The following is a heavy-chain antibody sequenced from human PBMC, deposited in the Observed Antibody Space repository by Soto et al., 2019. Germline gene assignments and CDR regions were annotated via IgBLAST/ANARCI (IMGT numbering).Heavy chain of an antibody. J-gene: IGHJ4*02. Sequence: ASVKVSCKASGYTFTGYYMHWVRQAPGQGLEWMGWINPNSGGTNYAQKFQGWVTMTRDTSISTAYMELSRLRSDDTAVYYCARSASNHTPVSGEDILTGPLHYFDYWGQGTLVTVSS. D-gene: IGHD3-9*01. CDR2: INPNSGGT. CDR3: ARSASNHTPVSGEDILTGPLHYFDY. V-gene: IGHV1-2*04. CDR1: GYTFTGYY.